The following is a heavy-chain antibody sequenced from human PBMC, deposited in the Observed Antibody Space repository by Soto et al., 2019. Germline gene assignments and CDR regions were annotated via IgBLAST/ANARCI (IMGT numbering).Heavy chain of an antibody. CDR2: IYYSGST. J-gene: IGHJ6*02. D-gene: IGHD3-10*01. Sequence: QVQLQESGPGLVKPSETLSLTCTVSGGSISSYYWSWIRQPPGKGLEWIGYIYYSGSTNYNPSLKSRVTISVDTSKNQFSLKLSSVTAADTAVYYCARHNVPPISGGAKDSGMDVWGQGTTVTVSS. V-gene: IGHV4-59*08. CDR3: ARHNVPPISGGAKDSGMDV. CDR1: GGSISSYY.